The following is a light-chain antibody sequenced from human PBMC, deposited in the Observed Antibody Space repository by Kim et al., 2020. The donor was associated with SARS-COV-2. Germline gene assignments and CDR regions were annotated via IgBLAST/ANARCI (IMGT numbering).Light chain of an antibody. J-gene: IGLJ2*01. V-gene: IGLV3-1*01. CDR1: KLGDKY. CDR3: QAWDSSTVV. Sequence: VSPGQTASITCSGDKLGDKYACWYQQKPGQSPVLVIYQDSKRPTGIPERFSGSNSGNTATLTISGTQAMDEADYYCQAWDSSTVVFGGGTQLTVL. CDR2: QDS.